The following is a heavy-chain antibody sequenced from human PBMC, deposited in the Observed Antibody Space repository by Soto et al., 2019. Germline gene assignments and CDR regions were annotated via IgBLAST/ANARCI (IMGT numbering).Heavy chain of an antibody. Sequence: VQLVESGGDSVQPGGSLRLSCAASGFPFSSYWMHWVRHTPGKGLEWVSRISGDGTTIYYADSVTGRFTVSRDNAKNTLSLQMSGLGAEDTAVYYCAREYYGLLTGYYNDPWGQGTLVSVSS. D-gene: IGHD3-9*01. CDR1: GFPFSSYW. V-gene: IGHV3-74*01. CDR3: AREYYGLLTGYYNDP. CDR2: ISGDGTTI. J-gene: IGHJ5*02.